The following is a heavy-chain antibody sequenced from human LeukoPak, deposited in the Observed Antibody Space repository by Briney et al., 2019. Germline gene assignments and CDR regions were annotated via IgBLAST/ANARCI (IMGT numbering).Heavy chain of an antibody. D-gene: IGHD6-19*01. CDR1: GGSISNYY. CDR2: IYTSAST. Sequence: PSETLSLTCTVSGGSISNYYWSWIRQPAGKGLEWIGHIYTSASTNYNPSLRSRVTMSLDTSKNQFSLELNSVTAADTAAYSCARVDTSGWHYFDDWGQGTPVTVSS. CDR3: ARVDTSGWHYFDD. V-gene: IGHV4-4*07. J-gene: IGHJ4*02.